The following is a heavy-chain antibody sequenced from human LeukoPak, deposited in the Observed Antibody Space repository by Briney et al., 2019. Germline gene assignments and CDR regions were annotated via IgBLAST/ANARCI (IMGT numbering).Heavy chain of an antibody. CDR3: ARLPYYYDSSGYKLAFDI. J-gene: IGHJ3*02. CDR1: GYSISSGYY. V-gene: IGHV4-38-2*02. D-gene: IGHD3-22*01. CDR2: IYHSGST. Sequence: SETLSLTCTVSGYSISSGYYWGWIRQPPGKGLEWIGSIYHSGSTYYNPSLKSRVTISADTSKNQFSLKLSSVTAADTAVYYCARLPYYYDSSGYKLAFDIWGQGTMVTVSS.